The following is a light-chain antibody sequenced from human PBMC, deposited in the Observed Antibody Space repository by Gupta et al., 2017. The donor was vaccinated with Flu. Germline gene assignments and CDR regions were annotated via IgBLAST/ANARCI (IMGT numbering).Light chain of an antibody. CDR1: SSDIGNYNR. Sequence: QSGLTQPPSVSGSPGQSVTISCTGTSSDIGNYNRVSWYQQSPGTAPKLMIYEVSKRPSGVPDRFSGSKSGNTASLTITELQADDEADFYCSSYTSSYTYVFGTGTKVTVL. J-gene: IGLJ1*01. CDR2: EVS. CDR3: SSYTSSYTYV. V-gene: IGLV2-18*02.